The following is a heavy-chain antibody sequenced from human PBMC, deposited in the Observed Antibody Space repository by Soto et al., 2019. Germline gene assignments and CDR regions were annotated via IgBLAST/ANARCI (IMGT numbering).Heavy chain of an antibody. CDR1: GYTFTSYD. V-gene: IGHV1-8*01. D-gene: IGHD3-3*01. Sequence: SVKLSCKASGYTFTSYDINWVRHATGQGLEWMGWMNPNSGNTGYAQKFQGRVTMTRNTSISTAYMELSSLRSEDTAVYYCARGRQPNQYDFWSGYYAYYYDGMDVWGQGTTVTVSS. J-gene: IGHJ6*02. CDR2: MNPNSGNT. CDR3: ARGRQPNQYDFWSGYYAYYYDGMDV.